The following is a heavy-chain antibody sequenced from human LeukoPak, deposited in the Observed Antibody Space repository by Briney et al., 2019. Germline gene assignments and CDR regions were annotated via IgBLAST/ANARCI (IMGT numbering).Heavy chain of an antibody. CDR1: GGTFSSYA. CDR2: IIPIFGTA. V-gene: IGHV1-69*13. J-gene: IGHJ6*03. Sequence: SVKVSCKASGGTFSSYAISWVRQAPGQGLEWMGGIIPIFGTANYAQKFQGRVTITADESTSTAYMELSSLRSEDTAVYYCARDLRYSSGWSASGMDVWGKGTTVTISS. D-gene: IGHD6-19*01. CDR3: ARDLRYSSGWSASGMDV.